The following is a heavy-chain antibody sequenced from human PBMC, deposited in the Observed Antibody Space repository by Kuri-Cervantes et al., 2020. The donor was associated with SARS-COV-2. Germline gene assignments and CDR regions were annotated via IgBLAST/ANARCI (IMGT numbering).Heavy chain of an antibody. CDR2: INPNSGGT. J-gene: IGHJ6*02. Sequence: ASVKVSCKASGYTFSDYYMYWVRQAPGQGLEWMGWINPNSGGTNYAQKFQSWVTMTRDTSSTGYMELSRLRSDDTAVYYCARGMVRGLIQSYYYGMDVWGQGTTVTVSS. CDR1: GYTFSDYY. V-gene: IGHV1-2*04. CDR3: ARGMVRGLIQSYYYGMDV. D-gene: IGHD3-10*01.